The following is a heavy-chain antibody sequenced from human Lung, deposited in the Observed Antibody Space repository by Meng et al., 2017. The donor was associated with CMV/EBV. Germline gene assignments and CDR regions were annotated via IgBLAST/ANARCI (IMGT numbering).Heavy chain of an antibody. CDR1: GFSLSATGMR. CDR2: IDWDDDK. Sequence: SGXXLVXLTQTLTLTCSFSGFSLSATGMRVSWIRQLPGGALECLARIDWDDDKFYSPSLKTRLSIYKDTSKNQVVLRMTKVDPVDTSTYYCARIDFWSGIDVFDIWXQGIXVTVSS. J-gene: IGHJ3*02. V-gene: IGHV2-70D*14. D-gene: IGHD3-3*01. CDR3: ARIDFWSGIDVFDI.